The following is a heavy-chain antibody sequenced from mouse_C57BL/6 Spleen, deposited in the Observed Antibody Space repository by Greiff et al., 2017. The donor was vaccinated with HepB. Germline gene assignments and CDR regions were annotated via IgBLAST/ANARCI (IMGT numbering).Heavy chain of an antibody. V-gene: IGHV5-17*01. CDR3: ARHSSGTWFAY. Sequence: DVKLVESGGGLVKPGGSLKLSCAASGFTFSDYGMHWVRQAPEKGLEWVAHISSGSSTIYYADTVKGRFTISRDNAKNTLFLQMTSLRSEDTAMYYCARHSSGTWFAYWGQGTLVTVSA. J-gene: IGHJ3*01. D-gene: IGHD3-2*02. CDR1: GFTFSDYG. CDR2: ISSGSSTI.